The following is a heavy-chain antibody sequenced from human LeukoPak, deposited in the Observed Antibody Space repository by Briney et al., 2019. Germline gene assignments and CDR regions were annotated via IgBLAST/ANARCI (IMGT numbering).Heavy chain of an antibody. CDR3: ARRERLGYSHGRGTLDV. D-gene: IGHD5-18*01. Sequence: PGGSLRLSCAASGFLFSSNYMSWVRQAPGKGLEWVSFIDSAGTTYYADSVKGRFTISRDNSENTLYLQMSSLRAEDTALYYCARRERLGYSHGRGTLDVWGQGTMVTVSS. J-gene: IGHJ3*01. CDR1: GFLFSSNY. V-gene: IGHV3-66*01. CDR2: IDSAGTT.